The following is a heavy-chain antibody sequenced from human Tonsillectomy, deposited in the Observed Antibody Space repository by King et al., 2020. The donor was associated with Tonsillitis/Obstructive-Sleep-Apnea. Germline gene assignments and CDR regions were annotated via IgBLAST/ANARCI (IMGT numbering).Heavy chain of an antibody. D-gene: IGHD4-23*01. V-gene: IGHV4-34*01. CDR2: ISHSGST. J-gene: IGHJ2*01. Sequence: VQLQQWGAGLLKPSETLSLTCAVYGGSFSGYYWSWIRQPPGKGLEWIVEISHSGSTSYNPSLESRVTISVDTSKNQFSLKLSSVTAADTAVYYCARGVYGGILGWFFVLWGGGTLGTVSS. CDR1: GGSFSGYY. CDR3: ARGVYGGILGWFFVL.